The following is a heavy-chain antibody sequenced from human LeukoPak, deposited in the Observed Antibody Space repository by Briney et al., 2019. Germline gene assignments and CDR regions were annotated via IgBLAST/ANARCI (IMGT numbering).Heavy chain of an antibody. V-gene: IGHV6-1*01. J-gene: IGHJ6*03. Sequence: SQTLSLTCAISGDSVSSNSAAWNWIRQSPSRGLEWLGRTYYRSRWYNDYAVSVKSRTTINPDTSKNQFSLKLSSVTAADTAVYHCARGGYYDFWSGTYYMDVWGKGTTVTVSS. D-gene: IGHD3-3*01. CDR3: ARGGYYDFWSGTYYMDV. CDR2: TYYRSRWYN. CDR1: GDSVSSNSAA.